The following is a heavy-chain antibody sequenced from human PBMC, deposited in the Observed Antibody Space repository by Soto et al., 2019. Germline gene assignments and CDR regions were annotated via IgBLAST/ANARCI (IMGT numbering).Heavy chain of an antibody. J-gene: IGHJ4*02. CDR2: IYYSGST. Sequence: SETLSLTCTVSGGSIGAYYWSWIRQPPGKGLEWIGYIYYSGSTAYNPSLKSRVTISLDTSKNQFSLNLSSVTAADTAVYYCTSGGWYYFDYWGQGTLVTVSS. D-gene: IGHD6-19*01. CDR1: GGSIGAYY. CDR3: TSGGWYYFDY. V-gene: IGHV4-59*03.